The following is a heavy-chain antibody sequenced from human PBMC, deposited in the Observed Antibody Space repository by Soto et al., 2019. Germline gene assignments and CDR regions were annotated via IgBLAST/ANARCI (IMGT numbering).Heavy chain of an antibody. Sequence: EVQLVESGGGLVQPGGSLKLSCAASGFTFSGSAMHWVRQASGKWLEWVGRIRSKANSYATAYAASVKGRFTISRDDSKNTAYLQMNSLKTKDTAVYYCTRQSIDYGSSSRYYYYGMDVWGQGTTVTVSS. CDR2: IRSKANSYAT. CDR3: TRQSIDYGSSSRYYYYGMDV. J-gene: IGHJ6*02. V-gene: IGHV3-73*02. D-gene: IGHD6-6*01. CDR1: GFTFSGSA.